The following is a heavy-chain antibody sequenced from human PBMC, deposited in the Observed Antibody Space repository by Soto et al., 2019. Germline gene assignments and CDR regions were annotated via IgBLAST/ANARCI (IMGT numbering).Heavy chain of an antibody. Sequence: GASVKVSCKASGDTFTRCVISWVRQAPGQGLEWMGWISAYNAKTDYAQKFQGRVTLTTDTSTSTAYMELRSLRSDDTAVYYCYAADFYYYGMDVWGPGTTVTAP. V-gene: IGHV1-18*01. J-gene: IGHJ6*02. CDR2: ISAYNAKT. CDR3: YAADFYYYGMDV. CDR1: GDTFTRCV. D-gene: IGHD2-2*01.